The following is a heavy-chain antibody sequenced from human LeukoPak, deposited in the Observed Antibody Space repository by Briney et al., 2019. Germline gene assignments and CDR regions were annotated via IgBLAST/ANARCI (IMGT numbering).Heavy chain of an antibody. Sequence: PGGSLRLSCAASGFTFSAYTMHWVRQAPGKGLAWVAVISYDGNNKYYGDSVKGRLTISRDNSKNTLYLQMNSLRAEDTAVYYCARDSFYSSGWSFDPWGQGTLVTVSS. J-gene: IGHJ5*02. CDR2: ISYDGNNK. D-gene: IGHD6-19*01. V-gene: IGHV3-30*04. CDR3: ARDSFYSSGWSFDP. CDR1: GFTFSAYT.